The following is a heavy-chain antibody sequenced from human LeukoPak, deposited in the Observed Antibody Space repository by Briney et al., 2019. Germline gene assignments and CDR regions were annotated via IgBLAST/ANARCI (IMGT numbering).Heavy chain of an antibody. CDR3: ARHEVRGYSYGLGALDI. V-gene: IGHV4-4*09. CDR2: IYTSGST. CDR1: GGSISSYY. J-gene: IGHJ3*02. Sequence: SSETLSLTCTVSGGSISSYYWSWIRQPPGKGLEWIGYIYTSGSTNYNPSLKSRVTISVDTSKNQFSVKLSSVTAADTAVYYCARHEVRGYSYGLGALDIWGQGTMVTVSS. D-gene: IGHD5-18*01.